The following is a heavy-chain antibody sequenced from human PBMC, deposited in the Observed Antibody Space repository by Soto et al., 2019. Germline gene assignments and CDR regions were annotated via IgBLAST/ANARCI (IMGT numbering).Heavy chain of an antibody. J-gene: IGHJ4*02. CDR1: GDSIRSINNY. V-gene: IGHV4-39*07. CDR2: IYYDGST. D-gene: IGHD2-2*01. Sequence: PSETLSLTCTVSGDSIRSINNYWGWIRQPPGKGLEWIGNIYYDGSTFYNPSLKSRVTISVDTSKNQFSLKLSSVTAADTAVYYCARPRYCSSTSCYYFDYWGQGTLVTVSS. CDR3: ARPRYCSSTSCYYFDY.